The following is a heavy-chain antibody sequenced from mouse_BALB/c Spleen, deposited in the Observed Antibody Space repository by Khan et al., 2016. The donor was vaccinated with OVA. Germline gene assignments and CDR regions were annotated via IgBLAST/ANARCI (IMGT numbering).Heavy chain of an antibody. Sequence: EVQLQESGPGLVKPSQSLSLTCTVTGYSITSGYGWNWIRQFPGNKLEWMGYISYSGSTNYNPSLQSRISITRDTSTTQFFLQLNSVTTEDTATYYCARTARIKYWGQGTTLTVSS. J-gene: IGHJ2*01. V-gene: IGHV3-2*02. CDR3: ARTARIKY. D-gene: IGHD1-2*01. CDR1: GYSITSGYG. CDR2: ISYSGST.